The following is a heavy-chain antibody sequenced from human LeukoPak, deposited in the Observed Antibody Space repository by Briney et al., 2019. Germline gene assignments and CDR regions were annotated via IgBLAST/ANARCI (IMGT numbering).Heavy chain of an antibody. D-gene: IGHD3-9*01. Sequence: ASVKVSCKASGYTFTGYYMHWVRQAPGQRLEWMGWINAGNGNTKYSQKFQGRFTITRDTSASTAYMELSSLRSEDTAVYYCARVGLRYFDWLLFHYWGQGTLVTVSS. J-gene: IGHJ4*02. CDR3: ARVGLRYFDWLLFHY. CDR1: GYTFTGYY. V-gene: IGHV1-3*01. CDR2: INAGNGNT.